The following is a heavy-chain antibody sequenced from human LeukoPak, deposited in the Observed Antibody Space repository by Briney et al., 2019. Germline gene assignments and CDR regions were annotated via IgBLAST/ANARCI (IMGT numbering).Heavy chain of an antibody. V-gene: IGHV4-39*07. CDR3: AREVEVTQRTAYFDY. Sequence: PSETLSLTCTVSGDSISTSDYHWGWMRQPPGKGPEWIGTLYHSGSTHYNPSLESRITISVDTSKNQFSLKLSSVTAADTAVYYCAREVEVTQRTAYFDYWGQGTLVTVSS. CDR1: GDSISTSDYH. D-gene: IGHD2-21*02. CDR2: LYHSGST. J-gene: IGHJ4*02.